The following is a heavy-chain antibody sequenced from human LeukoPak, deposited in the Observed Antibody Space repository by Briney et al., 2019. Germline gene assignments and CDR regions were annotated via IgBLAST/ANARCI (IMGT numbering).Heavy chain of an antibody. D-gene: IGHD6-19*01. CDR3: ARGVAVAGHAFDI. CDR1: GGSFSGYY. V-gene: IGHV4-34*01. J-gene: IGHJ3*02. Sequence: SETLSLTCAVYGGSFSGYYWSWIRQPPGKGLEWIGEINHSGSTNYNPSLKSRVTISVDTSKNQFSLKLSSVTAADTAVYYCARGVAVAGHAFDIWGQGTMVTVS. CDR2: INHSGST.